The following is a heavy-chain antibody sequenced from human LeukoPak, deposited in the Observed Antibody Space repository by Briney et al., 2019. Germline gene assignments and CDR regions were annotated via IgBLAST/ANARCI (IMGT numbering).Heavy chain of an antibody. CDR1: GFTFSSYA. J-gene: IGHJ4*02. Sequence: GRSLRLSCAASGFTFSSYAMHWVRQAPGKGLEWVSSISSSSSYIYYADSVKGRFTISRDNAKNSLYLQMNSLRAEDTAVYYCARDGVAVAETLDYWGQGTLVTVSS. D-gene: IGHD6-19*01. CDR3: ARDGVAVAETLDY. CDR2: ISSSSSYI. V-gene: IGHV3-21*01.